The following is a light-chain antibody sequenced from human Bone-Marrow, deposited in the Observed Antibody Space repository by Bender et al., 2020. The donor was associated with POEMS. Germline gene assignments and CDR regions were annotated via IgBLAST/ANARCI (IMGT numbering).Light chain of an antibody. V-gene: IGLV2-11*01. J-gene: IGLJ2*01. Sequence: QSALTQPRSVSGSPGQSVTISCTGTSSDVGGFDSVSWYQQHPDKAPKLMIYDVSKRPSGVSSRFSGSKSGNTASLTISGLQAEDEADYYCCSYAGSTTVFGGGTELTVL. CDR1: SSDVGGFDS. CDR2: DVS. CDR3: CSYAGSTTV.